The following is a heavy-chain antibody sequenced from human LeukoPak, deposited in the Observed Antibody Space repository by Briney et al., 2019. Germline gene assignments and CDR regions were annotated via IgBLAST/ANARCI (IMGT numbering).Heavy chain of an antibody. CDR1: GGSISSSNW. D-gene: IGHD3-10*01. J-gene: IGHJ5*02. CDR2: IYHSGST. Sequence: SETLSLTCAVSGGSISSSNWWSWVRPPPGKGLEWIGEIYHSGSTNYNPSLKSRVTISVDKSKNQFSLKLSSVAAADTAVYYCARGSNYYDSGKGWFDPGGQGTLVTVSS. CDR3: ARGSNYYDSGKGWFDP. V-gene: IGHV4-4*02.